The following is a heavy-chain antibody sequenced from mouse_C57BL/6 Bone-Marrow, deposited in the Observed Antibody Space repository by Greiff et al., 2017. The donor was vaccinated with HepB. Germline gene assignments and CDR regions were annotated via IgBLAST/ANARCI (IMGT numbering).Heavy chain of an antibody. Sequence: EVKVVESGGDLVKPGGSLKLSCAASGFTFSSYGMSWVRQTPDKRLEWVATISSGGSYTYYPDSVKGRFTISRDNAKNTLYLQMSSLKSEDTAMYYCARHGIPYFDYWGQGTTLTVSS. CDR3: ARHGIPYFDY. CDR1: GFTFSSYG. D-gene: IGHD4-1*01. CDR2: ISSGGSYT. J-gene: IGHJ2*01. V-gene: IGHV5-6*01.